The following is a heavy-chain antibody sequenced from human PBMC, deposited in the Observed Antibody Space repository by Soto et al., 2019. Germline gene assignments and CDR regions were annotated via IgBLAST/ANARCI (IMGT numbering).Heavy chain of an antibody. D-gene: IGHD3-10*01. CDR1: GFTFSSYA. CDR2: ISGSGGST. V-gene: IGHV3-23*01. J-gene: IGHJ4*02. CDR3: AKARPADFIWFGENDY. Sequence: AGGSLRLSCAASGFTFSSYAMSWVRQAPGKGLEWVSAISGSGGSTYYADSVKGRFTISRDNSKNTLYLQMNSLRAEDTAVYYCAKARPADFIWFGENDYWGQGTLVTVSS.